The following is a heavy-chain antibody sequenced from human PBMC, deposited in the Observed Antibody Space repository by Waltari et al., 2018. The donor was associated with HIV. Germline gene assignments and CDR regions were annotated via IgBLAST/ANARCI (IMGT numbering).Heavy chain of an antibody. CDR1: DAHFSDVF. Sequence: VRLVQWGSGLIKPSETLHVTCPVYDAHFSDVFWAWVRLSPGRGLEWLGGVGWWGPTQTNPSFKGRLTLSVDKSMGHYSLTLTKVTAADTATYFFARIISQVWGTLDLWSQGTHVRVSS. V-gene: IGHV4-34*01. D-gene: IGHD7-27*01. CDR2: VGWWGPT. CDR3: ARIISQVWGTLDL. J-gene: IGHJ3*01.